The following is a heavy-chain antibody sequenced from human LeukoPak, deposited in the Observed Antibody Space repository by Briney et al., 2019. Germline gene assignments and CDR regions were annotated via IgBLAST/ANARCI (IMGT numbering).Heavy chain of an antibody. D-gene: IGHD6-13*01. J-gene: IGHJ4*02. CDR1: GDSVSSNSAA. V-gene: IGHV6-1*01. Sequence: PSQTLSLTCATSGDSVSSNSAAWNWIRQSPSRGLEWLGRTYYRSKWYNDYAVSVKSRITISPDTSKNQFSLQLNSVTPEDTAVYYCARYRAHGDSSRPPSTKSSFDYWGQGTLVTVSS. CDR3: ARYRAHGDSSRPPSTKSSFDY. CDR2: TYYRSKWYN.